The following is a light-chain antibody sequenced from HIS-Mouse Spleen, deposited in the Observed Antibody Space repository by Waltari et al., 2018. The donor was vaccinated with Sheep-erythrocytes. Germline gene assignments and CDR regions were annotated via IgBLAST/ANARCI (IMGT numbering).Light chain of an antibody. Sequence: DIQLTQSPSFLSASVGDRVTITCRASQGISSYLAWYQQQPGKAPKLLIYAASTWQSGVPSRFSGSGSGTEFTLTISSLQPEDFATYYCQQLNSYPHTFGQGTKLEIK. J-gene: IGKJ2*01. V-gene: IGKV1-9*01. CDR2: AAS. CDR1: QGISSY. CDR3: QQLNSYPHT.